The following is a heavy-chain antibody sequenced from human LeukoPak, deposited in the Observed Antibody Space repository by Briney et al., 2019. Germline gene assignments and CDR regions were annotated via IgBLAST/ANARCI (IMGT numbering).Heavy chain of an antibody. J-gene: IGHJ4*02. V-gene: IGHV4-4*07. CDR3: ARVTGYIVEDYFDY. CDR1: GGSISSYY. Sequence: SETLSLTCTVSGGSISSYYWSWIRQPAGKGLEWIGRIHISGSTNYNPSLKSRLTISVDTSNNQLSLKPSSVTAADADVYYCARVTGYIVEDYFDYWGQGTLVTVSS. D-gene: IGHD3-22*01. CDR2: IHISGST.